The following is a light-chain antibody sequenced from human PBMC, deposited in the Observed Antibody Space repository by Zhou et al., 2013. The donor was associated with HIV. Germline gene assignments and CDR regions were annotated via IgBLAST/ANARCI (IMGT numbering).Light chain of an antibody. Sequence: DIQMTQSPSSLSASVGDRVTISCRASQSIDGYLNWYQQRPGQAPKLLIYGASTLQTEVPPRFSGSGSGAEFTLTVSSLQPEDFATYFCQQSFGTPVTFGGGTRVDIK. CDR2: GAS. CDR3: QQSFGTPVT. CDR1: QSIDGY. V-gene: IGKV1-39*01. J-gene: IGKJ4*02.